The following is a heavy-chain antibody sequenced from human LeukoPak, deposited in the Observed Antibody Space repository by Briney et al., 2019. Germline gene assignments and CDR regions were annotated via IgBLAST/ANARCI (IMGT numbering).Heavy chain of an antibody. D-gene: IGHD5-24*01. CDR3: ARQGVGYKGAYYYYYYMDV. J-gene: IGHJ6*03. Sequence: SETLSLTCTVSGGSISSYYWSWIRQPPGKGLEWIGYIYYSGSTNYNPSLKSRVTISVDTSKNQFSLKLSSVTAAVTAVYYCARQGVGYKGAYYYYYYMDVWGKGTTVTVSS. CDR2: IYYSGST. V-gene: IGHV4-59*01. CDR1: GGSISSYY.